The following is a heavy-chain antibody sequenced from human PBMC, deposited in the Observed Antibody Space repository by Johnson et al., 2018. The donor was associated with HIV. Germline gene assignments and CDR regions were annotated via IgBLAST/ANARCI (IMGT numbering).Heavy chain of an antibody. V-gene: IGHV3-11*04. CDR2: ISSSGSTI. CDR1: GFTVSSNY. Sequence: QVQLVESGGGVVRPGGSLRLSCAASGFTVSSNYMSWIRQAPGKGLEWVSYISSSGSTIYYADSVKGRFTISRDNAKNSLYLQMNSLRAEDTAVYYRARDQGDIVVVVAAELWAFDIWGQGTMVTVSS. D-gene: IGHD2-15*01. J-gene: IGHJ3*02. CDR3: ARDQGDIVVVVAAELWAFDI.